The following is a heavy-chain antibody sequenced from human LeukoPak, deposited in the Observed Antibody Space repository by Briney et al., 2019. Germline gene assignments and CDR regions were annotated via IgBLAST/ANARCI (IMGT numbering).Heavy chain of an antibody. J-gene: IGHJ6*04. D-gene: IGHD6-13*01. V-gene: IGHV3-30*02. CDR2: IRYDGSNE. CDR3: ARDKSSLDV. CDR1: GFTFSSYG. Sequence: GGSLRLSCAASGFTFSSYGMHWVRQAPGKGLEWVSFIRYDGSNEYYADSVRGRFTISRDNAKNSLYLQMNSLRAEDTAVYYCARDKSSLDVWGKGTTVTVSS.